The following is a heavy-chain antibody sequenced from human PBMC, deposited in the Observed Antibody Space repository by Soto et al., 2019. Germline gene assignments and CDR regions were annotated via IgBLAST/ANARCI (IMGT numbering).Heavy chain of an antibody. CDR2: ISSSGVST. D-gene: IGHD3-10*01. CDR3: SKGGASAFDY. Sequence: GGSLRLSCAASGFTFSNYALSWVRQAPGKGLEWVSAISSSGVSTYYADSVKGRFTISRDNSKNTLYLQINSLRAEDTAVYYCSKGGASAFDYWGHGTLVTVSS. J-gene: IGHJ4*01. CDR1: GFTFSNYA. V-gene: IGHV3-23*01.